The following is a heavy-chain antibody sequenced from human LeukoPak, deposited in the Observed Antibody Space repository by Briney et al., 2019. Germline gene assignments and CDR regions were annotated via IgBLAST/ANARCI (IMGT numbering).Heavy chain of an antibody. J-gene: IGHJ4*02. CDR1: GYTFTSHG. D-gene: IGHD4-17*01. CDR3: ARATTLYGDPEV. Sequence: ASVKVSCKASGYTFTSHGISWVRQAPGQGLEWMGWISAYNGNTNYAQKLQGRVTMTTDTSTSTAYMELRSLRSDDTAVYYCARATTLYGDPEVWGQGTLVTVSS. CDR2: ISAYNGNT. V-gene: IGHV1-18*01.